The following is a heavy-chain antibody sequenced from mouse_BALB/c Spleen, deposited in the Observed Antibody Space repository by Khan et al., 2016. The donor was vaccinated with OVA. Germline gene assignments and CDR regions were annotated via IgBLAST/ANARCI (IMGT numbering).Heavy chain of an antibody. D-gene: IGHD1-1*01. J-gene: IGHJ3*01. CDR2: IYPGSGLT. V-gene: IGHV1S22*01. CDR1: GYTFTSYW. CDR3: TRDYAYYYGSSPFAY. Sequence: LQQPGSELVRPGASVKLSCKASGYTFTSYWMHWVKQRPGQGLEWIGNIYPGSGLTNYDEKFKSRASLTVDTSSSTVYMQLSSLTSEDSAVXYCTRDYAYYYGSSPFAYWGQGTLVTVSA.